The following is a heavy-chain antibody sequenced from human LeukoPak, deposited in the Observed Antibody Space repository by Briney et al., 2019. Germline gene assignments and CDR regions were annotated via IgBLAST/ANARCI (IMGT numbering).Heavy chain of an antibody. D-gene: IGHD6-6*01. J-gene: IGHJ4*02. CDR1: GFTFSGSA. CDR3: TTLIGGSSSK. Sequence: GGSLRLSCAASGFTFSGSAMHWVRQAPGKGLEWVGRIRSKANSYATAYAASVNGRFTISRDDSKNTAYLQMNSLKTEDTAVYYCTTLIGGSSSKWGQGTLVTVSS. V-gene: IGHV3-73*01. CDR2: IRSKANSYAT.